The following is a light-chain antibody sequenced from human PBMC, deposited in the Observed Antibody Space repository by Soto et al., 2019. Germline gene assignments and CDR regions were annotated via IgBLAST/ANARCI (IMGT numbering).Light chain of an antibody. J-gene: IGLJ3*02. V-gene: IGLV1-40*01. CDR1: SSNIGAGYD. CDR2: SNN. CDR3: QSYDSRLSAWV. Sequence: QSVLAQAPSVSGAPGQRVTISCTGSSSNIGAGYDVHWYQQFPGTVPKLLIYSNNNRPSGVPDRFSGSKSGASASLAITGLQPEDETVYYCQSYDSRLSAWVFGGGTQLTVL.